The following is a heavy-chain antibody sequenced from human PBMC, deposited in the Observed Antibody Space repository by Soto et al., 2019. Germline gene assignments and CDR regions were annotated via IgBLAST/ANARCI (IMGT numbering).Heavy chain of an antibody. CDR2: IYYSGST. Sequence: PSETLSLTCTVSGGSISSGGYYWSWIRQHPGKGLEWIGYIYYSGSTYYNPSLKSRVTISVDTSKNQFSLKLSSVTAADTAVYYCARDSGIAARNFDYWGQGTLVTVSS. J-gene: IGHJ4*02. CDR1: GGSISSGGYY. D-gene: IGHD6-6*01. CDR3: ARDSGIAARNFDY. V-gene: IGHV4-31*03.